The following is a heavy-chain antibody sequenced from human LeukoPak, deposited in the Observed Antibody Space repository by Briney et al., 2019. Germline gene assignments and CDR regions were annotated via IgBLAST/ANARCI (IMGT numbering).Heavy chain of an antibody. CDR3: ARIRYFDWLLYGWFDP. Sequence: SGTLSLTCAVSGGSISSSNWWSWVRQPPGKGLEWIGEIYHSGSTNYNPSLRSRVTISVDKSKNQFSLKLSSVTAADTAVYYCARIRYFDWLLYGWFDPRGQGTLVTVSS. D-gene: IGHD3-9*01. CDR2: IYHSGST. V-gene: IGHV4-4*02. J-gene: IGHJ5*02. CDR1: GGSISSSNW.